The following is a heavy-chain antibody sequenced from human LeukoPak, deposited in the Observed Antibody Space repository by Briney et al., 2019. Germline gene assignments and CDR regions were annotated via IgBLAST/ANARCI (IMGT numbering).Heavy chain of an antibody. J-gene: IGHJ4*02. Sequence: SETLSLTCTVSGGSISSSSYYWGWIRQPPGKGLEWIGSIFYSGSTYYNPSLKSRVTISVDTSKNQFSLKLSSVTAADTAVYYCARLGNTVTTGLDYWGQGTLATVSS. CDR2: IFYSGST. CDR3: ARLGNTVTTGLDY. D-gene: IGHD4-17*01. CDR1: GGSISSSSYY. V-gene: IGHV4-39*01.